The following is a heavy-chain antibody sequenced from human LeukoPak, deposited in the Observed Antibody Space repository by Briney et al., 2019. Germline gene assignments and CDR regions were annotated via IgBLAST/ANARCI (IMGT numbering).Heavy chain of an antibody. D-gene: IGHD4-17*01. J-gene: IGHJ4*02. CDR2: INHSGIA. CDR1: GGSISSYS. CDR3: ANPARDFADSGAITW. Sequence: SSETLSLTCTVSGGSISSYSWSWIRQPPGKGLEWIGEINHSGIANYNPSLKSRVTISADTSKNQFSLKLTSVTAADTAVYYCANPARDFADSGAITWWGQGTLVTVSS. V-gene: IGHV4-34*01.